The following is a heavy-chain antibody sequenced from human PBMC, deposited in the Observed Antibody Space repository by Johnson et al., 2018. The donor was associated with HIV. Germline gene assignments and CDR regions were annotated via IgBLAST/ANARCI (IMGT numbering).Heavy chain of an antibody. CDR1: GFTFSSYG. D-gene: IGHD2-21*01. Sequence: QMQLVESGGGVVQPGGSLRLSCAASGFTFSSYGMHWVRQAPGKGLEWVAFIRYDGSNKYYVDSVKGRFTISRDNAKNSLYLQMNSLRAEDTAVYYCARSIVVEGDDAFDIWGQGTMVTVSS. CDR2: IRYDGSNK. J-gene: IGHJ3*02. V-gene: IGHV3-30*02. CDR3: ARSIVVEGDDAFDI.